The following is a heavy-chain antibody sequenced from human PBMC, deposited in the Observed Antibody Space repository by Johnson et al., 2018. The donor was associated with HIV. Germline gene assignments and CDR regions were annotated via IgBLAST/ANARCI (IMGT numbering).Heavy chain of an antibody. D-gene: IGHD2-21*02. CDR1: GFSVSTSY. CDR2: ISCGGRT. V-gene: IGHV3-66*04. Sequence: VQLVESGGDLVQPGGSLRLSCAASGFSVSTSYMTWVRQAPGKGLAWVSSISCGGRTYYAYSVKGRFPISRDNSKNTPQLQMNSLNAEDTAMYYCARLRQEANCGADCHWAIWGQGTMVTVSS. CDR3: ARLRQEANCGADCHWAI. J-gene: IGHJ3*02.